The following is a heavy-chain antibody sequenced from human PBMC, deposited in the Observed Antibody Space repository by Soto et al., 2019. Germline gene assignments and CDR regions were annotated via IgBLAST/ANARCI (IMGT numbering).Heavy chain of an antibody. CDR1: GFTFSSYG. CDR2: IWYDGSNK. CDR3: ARDVAAAGTSWFDP. J-gene: IGHJ5*02. Sequence: QVQLVESGGGMVQPGRSLRLSCAASGFTFSSYGMHWVRQAPGKGLEWVAVIWYDGSNKYYADSVKGRFTISRDNSKNTLYLQMNSLRAEDTAVYYCARDVAAAGTSWFDPWGQGTLVTVSS. D-gene: IGHD6-13*01. V-gene: IGHV3-33*01.